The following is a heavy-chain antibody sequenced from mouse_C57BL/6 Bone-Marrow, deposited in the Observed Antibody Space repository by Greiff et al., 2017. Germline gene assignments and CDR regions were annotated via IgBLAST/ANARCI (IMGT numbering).Heavy chain of an antibody. D-gene: IGHD1-1*01. CDR3: ASPIYYGAMDY. V-gene: IGHV1-53*01. CDR2: ITPSNGGT. J-gene: IGHJ4*01. CDR1: GYTFTSYW. Sequence: QVQLKESGTELVKPGASVKLSCKASGYTFTSYWMHWVKQRPGQGLEWIGNITPSNGGTNYNEKFKSKATLTVDKSSSTAYMQLSSLTSEDSAVYYCASPIYYGAMDYWGQGTSVTVSS.